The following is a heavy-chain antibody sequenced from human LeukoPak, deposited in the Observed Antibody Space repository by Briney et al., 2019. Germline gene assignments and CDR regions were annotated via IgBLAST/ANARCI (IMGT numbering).Heavy chain of an antibody. D-gene: IGHD1-26*01. J-gene: IGHJ3*02. CDR1: GYTLTELS. CDR3: ATVGGSYFAFDI. V-gene: IGHV1-24*01. Sequence: ASVNVSCKVSGYTLTELSMHWVRQAPGKGLEWMGGFDPEDGETIYAQKFQGRVTMTEDTSTDTAYMELSSLRSEDTAVYYCATVGGSYFAFDIWGQGTMVTVSS. CDR2: FDPEDGET.